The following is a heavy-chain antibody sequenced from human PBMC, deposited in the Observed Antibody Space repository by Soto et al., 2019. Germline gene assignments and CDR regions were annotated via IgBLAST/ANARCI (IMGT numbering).Heavy chain of an antibody. D-gene: IGHD3-22*01. V-gene: IGHV3-30*18. Sequence: LRLSCADSGFTFSNYGMHWVRQAPGKGLEWVAAISYDGSNKYYADSVEGRFTISRDNSKSTVYLQMNSLRAEDTAIYYCAKGTYYYDSSGYYVFDYWGQGTLVTVSS. J-gene: IGHJ4*02. CDR2: ISYDGSNK. CDR3: AKGTYYYDSSGYYVFDY. CDR1: GFTFSNYG.